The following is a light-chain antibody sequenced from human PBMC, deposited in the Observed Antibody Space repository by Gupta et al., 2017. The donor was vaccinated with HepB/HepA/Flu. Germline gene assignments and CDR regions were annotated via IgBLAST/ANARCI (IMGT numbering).Light chain of an antibody. CDR1: QSVNGY. CDR3: QQRSDWPLTWT. Sequence: EIMLTQSPATLSLSPGERATLSCRASQSVNGYLAWYQQKPGQAPRLLIYDASSRATGIPARFSGSGSETDFXLTISSXEPEDFAIYYCQQRSDWPLTWTFGXGTKVEIK. CDR2: DAS. J-gene: IGKJ1*01. V-gene: IGKV3-11*01.